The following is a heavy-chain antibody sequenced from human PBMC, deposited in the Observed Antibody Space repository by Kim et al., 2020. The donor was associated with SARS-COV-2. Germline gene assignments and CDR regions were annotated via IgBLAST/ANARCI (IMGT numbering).Heavy chain of an antibody. V-gene: IGHV3-30*18. J-gene: IGHJ5*02. Sequence: GGSLRLSCAASGFTFSSYGMHWVRQASGKGLEWVAVISYDGFNKYYVDSVKGRFTISRDNSKNTLYLQMDSLRAEDTAVYYCAKDPEPKSRSYPGPWGQG. CDR1: GFTFSSYG. CDR2: ISYDGFNK. CDR3: AKDPEPKSRSYPGP. D-gene: IGHD1-26*01.